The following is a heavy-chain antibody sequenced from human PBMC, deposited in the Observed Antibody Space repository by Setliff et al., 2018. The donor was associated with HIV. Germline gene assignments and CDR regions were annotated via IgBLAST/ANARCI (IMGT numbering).Heavy chain of an antibody. CDR2: IHHSGGT. Sequence: ASETLSLTCTVSYGSTSGHYWTWIRQPPGKGLEWIGYIHHSGGTQYNPSLMSRLTMSVDSSKNQFSLSLSSVTAADTAVYYCARLPDINSWPFDYWARGTLVT. D-gene: IGHD6-13*01. V-gene: IGHV4-59*11. J-gene: IGHJ4*02. CDR1: YGSTSGHY. CDR3: ARLPDINSWPFDY.